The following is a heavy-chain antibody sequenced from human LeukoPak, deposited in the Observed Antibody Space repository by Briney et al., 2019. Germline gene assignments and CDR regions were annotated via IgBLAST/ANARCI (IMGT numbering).Heavy chain of an antibody. Sequence: PGGSLRLSCAASGFTFSSYAMHWVRQAPGKGLEWVAVISYDGSNKYYADSVKGRFTISRDNSKNTLYLQMNSLRAEDTAVYYCARDLYCTNGVCYTLDYWGQGTLVTVSS. CDR1: GFTFSSYA. CDR2: ISYDGSNK. V-gene: IGHV3-30*04. CDR3: ARDLYCTNGVCYTLDY. D-gene: IGHD2-8*01. J-gene: IGHJ4*02.